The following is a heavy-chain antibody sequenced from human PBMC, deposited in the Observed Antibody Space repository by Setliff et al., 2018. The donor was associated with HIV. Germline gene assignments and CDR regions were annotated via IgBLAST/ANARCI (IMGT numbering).Heavy chain of an antibody. J-gene: IGHJ6*03. D-gene: IGHD3-22*01. Sequence: ASVKVSCKSSGYTFTNYGINWVRQAAGQGLEWMGWMNPDSRNTGYAQRFEGSVTMTWDTSISTAYMGLNNVRLEDTAVYYCARARTDYYDRGRRSHYYIDVWARGATVTVSS. CDR3: ARARTDYYDRGRRSHYYIDV. V-gene: IGHV1-8*02. CDR2: MNPDSRNT. CDR1: GYTFTNYG.